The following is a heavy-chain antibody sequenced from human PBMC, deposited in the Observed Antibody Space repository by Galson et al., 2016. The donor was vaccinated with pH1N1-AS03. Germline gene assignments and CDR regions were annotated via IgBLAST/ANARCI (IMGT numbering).Heavy chain of an antibody. CDR1: GDSVSGSRGVA. V-gene: IGHV6-1*01. CDR3: ARGKNSGFDY. D-gene: IGHD3-10*01. Sequence: CAISGDSVSGSRGVAWNWIRQSPSRGLEWLGRPFYWSKWSNDYAESVKSRITIDPDTSNNQFSLHLNSVTPEDTAIYFCARGKNSGFDYWGQGTPVTVSS. J-gene: IGHJ4*02. CDR2: PFYWSKWSN.